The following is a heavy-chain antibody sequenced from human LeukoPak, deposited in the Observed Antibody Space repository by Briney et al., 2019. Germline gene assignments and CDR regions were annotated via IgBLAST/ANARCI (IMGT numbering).Heavy chain of an antibody. V-gene: IGHV4-39*07. D-gene: IGHD2-15*01. CDR1: GGSISSSSYY. CDR2: IFYSGST. CDR3: ARDEHCSGGSCYSNNWFDP. J-gene: IGHJ5*02. Sequence: PSETLSLTCTVSGGSISSSSYYWGWIRQPPGKGLEWIGSIFYSGSTYYNPSLKSRVTISVDTSKNQFSLKLSSVTAADTAVYYCARDEHCSGGSCYSNNWFDPWGQGTLVTVSS.